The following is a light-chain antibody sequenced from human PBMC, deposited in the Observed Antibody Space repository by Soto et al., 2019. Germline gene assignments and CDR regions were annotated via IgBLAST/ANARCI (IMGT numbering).Light chain of an antibody. CDR1: QSVGRNF. J-gene: IGKJ4*01. V-gene: IGKV3-20*01. CDR2: GAS. CDR3: HQYDASPLT. Sequence: ENVLTQSPGTLSLSPGESTTLSCRASQSVGRNFLAWYQQKPGRAPRLLIHGASYRATGIPDRFSGSGSETDFTLTISRLEPEDAAVYSCHQYDASPLTFGGGTKVEIK.